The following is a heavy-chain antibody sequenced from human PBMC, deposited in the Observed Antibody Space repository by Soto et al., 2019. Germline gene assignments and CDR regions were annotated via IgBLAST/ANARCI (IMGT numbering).Heavy chain of an antibody. CDR2: IKQDGSEK. CDR1: GFTFSSYW. V-gene: IGHV3-7*01. J-gene: IGHJ5*02. Sequence: GGSLRLSCAASGFTFSSYWMSWVRQAPGKGLEWVANIKQDGSEKYYVDSVKGRFTISRDNAKNSLCLQMNSLRDEDTAVYYWARARLRGAAFDPWGQGTLVTVSS. CDR3: ARARLRGAAFDP. D-gene: IGHD1-26*01.